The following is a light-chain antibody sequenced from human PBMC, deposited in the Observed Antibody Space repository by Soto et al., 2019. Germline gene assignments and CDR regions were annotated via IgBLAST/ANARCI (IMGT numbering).Light chain of an antibody. CDR3: QQYNNWRT. CDR1: QRVSSN. CDR2: GAS. V-gene: IGKV3-15*01. Sequence: EIVMTQSPATLSVSPGERATLSCRASQRVSSNLAWYQQQPGQAPRLLIYGASTRATGIPARFSGSGSGTEFTLTISSLQSEDFAVYYCQQYNNWRTFGQGPKVDI. J-gene: IGKJ1*01.